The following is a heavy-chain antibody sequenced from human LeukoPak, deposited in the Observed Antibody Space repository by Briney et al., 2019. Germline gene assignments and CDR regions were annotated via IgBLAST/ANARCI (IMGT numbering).Heavy chain of an antibody. Sequence: GGSLRLSCAASGFIFSIYNMNWVRQAPGKGLEWVSAISGSGGSTYYADSVKGRFTISRDNSKNTLYLQMNSLRAEDTAVYYCAKDQLKWLGSFDYWGQGTLVTVSS. J-gene: IGHJ4*02. CDR1: GFIFSIYN. V-gene: IGHV3-23*01. CDR3: AKDQLKWLGSFDY. D-gene: IGHD6-19*01. CDR2: ISGSGGST.